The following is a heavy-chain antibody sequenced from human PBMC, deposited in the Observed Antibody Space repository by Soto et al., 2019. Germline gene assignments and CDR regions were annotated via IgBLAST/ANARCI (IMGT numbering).Heavy chain of an antibody. Sequence: GGSLRLSCSASGFTFSSYAMHWVRQAPGKGLEYVSGVRGNGDPPFYADSVKGRFTISRDNSKDTLYLQMSSLSADDTAVYYCVKSRGGNNFDFFDWGQGALVTVSS. CDR3: VKSRGGNNFDFFD. J-gene: IGHJ4*02. V-gene: IGHV3-64D*06. CDR2: VRGNGDPP. D-gene: IGHD5-12*01. CDR1: GFTFSSYA.